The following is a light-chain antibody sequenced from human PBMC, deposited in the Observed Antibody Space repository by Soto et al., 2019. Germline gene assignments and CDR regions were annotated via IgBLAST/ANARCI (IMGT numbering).Light chain of an antibody. J-gene: IGKJ4*01. Sequence: DIQLTQSPSFLSASVGDRVSITCRASQGIYSYLAWYQQKPGKAPKILIYAASTLQNGVPSRFSGSGSGTDFTLTISSLQTEDFATYYCQQLNTYPTFGGGTKVEIK. CDR1: QGIYSY. CDR2: AAS. CDR3: QQLNTYPT. V-gene: IGKV1-9*01.